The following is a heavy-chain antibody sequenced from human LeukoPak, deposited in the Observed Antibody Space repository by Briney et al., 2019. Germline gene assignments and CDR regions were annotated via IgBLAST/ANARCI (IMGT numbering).Heavy chain of an antibody. V-gene: IGHV3-23*01. CDR3: AKVAGHEYYCYYGMDV. Sequence: QCGGSRSPSCAPSGFTFSSYPMSWVRQAPGKGLEWVSAIRASGGDTYYADSVKGRFTISRDNSKDTLYLQMNSLRAEDTAVYYCAKVAGHEYYCYYGMDVWGQGTTVTVSS. D-gene: IGHD6-19*01. J-gene: IGHJ6*02. CDR2: IRASGGDT. CDR1: GFTFSSYP.